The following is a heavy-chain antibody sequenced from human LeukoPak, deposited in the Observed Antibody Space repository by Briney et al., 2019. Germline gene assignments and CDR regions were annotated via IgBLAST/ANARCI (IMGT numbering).Heavy chain of an antibody. J-gene: IGHJ4*02. Sequence: SETLSLTCAVYGGSFSGYYWSWIRQPPGKGLEWIGYIYYSGSTNYNPSLKSRVTISVDTSKNQFSLKLSSVTAADTAVYYCASTMATISCFDYWGQGTLVTVSS. V-gene: IGHV4-59*01. D-gene: IGHD5-24*01. CDR1: GGSFSGYY. CDR2: IYYSGST. CDR3: ASTMATISCFDY.